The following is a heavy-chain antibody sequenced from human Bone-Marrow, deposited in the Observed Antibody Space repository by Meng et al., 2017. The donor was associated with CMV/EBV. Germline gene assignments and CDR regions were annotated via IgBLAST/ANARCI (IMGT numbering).Heavy chain of an antibody. V-gene: IGHV3-23*01. D-gene: IGHD3-22*01. Sequence: SCAASGFNFNFYAMSWVRQAPGKGLQWVSGINGGGGGTYYTDSVKGRFAISRDNSKNMLYLQMNSLRAEDTAIYYCAKPPTMKIVPGTFHIWGQGTMVTVSS. J-gene: IGHJ3*02. CDR1: GFNFNFYA. CDR2: INGGGGGT. CDR3: AKPPTMKIVPGTFHI.